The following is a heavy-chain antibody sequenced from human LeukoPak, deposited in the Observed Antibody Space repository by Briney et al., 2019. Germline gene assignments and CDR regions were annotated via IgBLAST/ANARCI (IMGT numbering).Heavy chain of an antibody. V-gene: IGHV1-69*13. CDR1: GYTFTSYD. Sequence: SVKVSCKASGYTFTSYDISWVRQAPGQGLEWMGGIIPIFGTANYAQKFQGRVTITADESTSTAYMELSSLRSEDTAVYYCASLSWGDFWSGEDYWGQGTLVTVSS. J-gene: IGHJ4*02. D-gene: IGHD3-3*01. CDR2: IIPIFGTA. CDR3: ASLSWGDFWSGEDY.